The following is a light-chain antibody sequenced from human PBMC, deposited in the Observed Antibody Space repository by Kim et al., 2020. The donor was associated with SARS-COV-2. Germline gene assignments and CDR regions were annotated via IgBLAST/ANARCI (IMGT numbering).Light chain of an antibody. Sequence: DIQVTQFPSSLSASVGDRVTITCRASHSVSSYLHWYQVKPGKAPKLLIYAASTLQSGVPSRFSGSGSGTGFTLTISSLQPEDFATYYCQQSYSTPITFGQGTRLEIK. V-gene: IGKV1-39*01. J-gene: IGKJ5*01. CDR2: AAS. CDR3: QQSYSTPIT. CDR1: HSVSSY.